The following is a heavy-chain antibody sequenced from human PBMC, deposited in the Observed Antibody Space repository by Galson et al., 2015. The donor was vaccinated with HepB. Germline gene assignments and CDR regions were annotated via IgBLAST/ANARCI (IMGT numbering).Heavy chain of an antibody. V-gene: IGHV3-23*03. D-gene: IGHD6-13*01. CDR2: IYRDSSDGST. Sequence: SLRLSCAASGFPFGIYAMTWVRQAPGKGLEWVSIIYRDSSDGSTFYADSVKGRFTISRDSSKNTLYLQMDSLRAEDTAMYYCARGKGPQLAYTFDYWGQGTLVTVSS. CDR1: GFPFGIYA. J-gene: IGHJ4*02. CDR3: ARGKGPQLAYTFDY.